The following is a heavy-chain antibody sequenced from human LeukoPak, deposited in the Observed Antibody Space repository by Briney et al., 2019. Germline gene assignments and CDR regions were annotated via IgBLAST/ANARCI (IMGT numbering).Heavy chain of an antibody. Sequence: GGSLRLSCAASGFTFSSYDIHWVRQASGKGLEWVAFIRYDGGNKYYADSVRGRFTISRDNSKNTLYLQMNSLRAEDTAVYFCAKGSKAVLFTRDHYMDVWGKGTTVTISS. CDR3: AKGSKAVLFTRDHYMDV. CDR1: GFTFSSYD. D-gene: IGHD6-19*01. V-gene: IGHV3-30*02. CDR2: IRYDGGNK. J-gene: IGHJ6*03.